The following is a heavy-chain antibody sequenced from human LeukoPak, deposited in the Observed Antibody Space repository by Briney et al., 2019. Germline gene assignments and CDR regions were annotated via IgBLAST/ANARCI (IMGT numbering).Heavy chain of an antibody. V-gene: IGHV4-59*11. Sequence: TLSLTCTVSGGPISTHYWGWVRQPPGKGLEWIADFFYSGSTNYSPSLKSRVTMSVDTSTHQFSLKLSSVTAADTAVYYCARGYCSSASCYIPSPYYMDVWGKGTTVTVSS. J-gene: IGHJ6*03. D-gene: IGHD2-2*02. CDR1: GGPISTHY. CDR2: FFYSGST. CDR3: ARGYCSSASCYIPSPYYMDV.